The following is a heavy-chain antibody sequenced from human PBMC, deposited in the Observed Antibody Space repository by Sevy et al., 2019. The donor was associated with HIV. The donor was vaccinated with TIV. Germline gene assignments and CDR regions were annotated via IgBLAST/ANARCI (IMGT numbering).Heavy chain of an antibody. J-gene: IGHJ4*02. CDR2: IYHTGPT. D-gene: IGHD4-17*01. CDR1: GGSISSGLYS. Sequence: QTLSLTCAVSGGSISSGLYSWNWIRQPPGKGLEWIGYIYHTGPTYYNPSLKSRVTISVDTSKNQFSLRLNSVTAADTAVYYCARDSGDYPYYFDHWGQGTLVTVSS. CDR3: ARDSGDYPYYFDH. V-gene: IGHV4-30-2*01.